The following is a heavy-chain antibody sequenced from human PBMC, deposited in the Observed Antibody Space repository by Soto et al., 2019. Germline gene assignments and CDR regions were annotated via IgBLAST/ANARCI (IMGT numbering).Heavy chain of an antibody. Sequence: ASVKVSCKASGYTFTGYYMHWVRQAPGQGLEWMGWINPNSGGTNYAQKFQGWVTMTRDTSISTAYMELSRLRSDDTAVYYCARCKPTGIAVAGTGGAFDIWGQGTMVTVSS. CDR2: INPNSGGT. CDR1: GYTFTGYY. V-gene: IGHV1-2*04. D-gene: IGHD6-19*01. CDR3: ARCKPTGIAVAGTGGAFDI. J-gene: IGHJ3*02.